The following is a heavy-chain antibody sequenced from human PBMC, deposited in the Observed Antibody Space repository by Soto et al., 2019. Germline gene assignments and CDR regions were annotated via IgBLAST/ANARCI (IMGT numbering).Heavy chain of an antibody. J-gene: IGHJ4*02. V-gene: IGHV1-69*02. CDR3: AASYGSGYRAFDY. CDR2: INPIVSMS. D-gene: IGHD3-10*01. CDR1: GDTFSFYT. Sequence: QVQLVQSGTEVKKPGSSVKVSCKASGDTFSFYTINWVRQAHGLGLEWVGRINPIVSMSNYAQKFQGRVSMTADKSTSTAYMELRSLRSDDTAMYFCAASYGSGYRAFDYWGQGALVIVSS.